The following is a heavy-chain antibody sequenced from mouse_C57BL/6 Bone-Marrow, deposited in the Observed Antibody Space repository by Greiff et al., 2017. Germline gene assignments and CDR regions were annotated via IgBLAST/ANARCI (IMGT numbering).Heavy chain of an antibody. J-gene: IGHJ4*01. D-gene: IGHD1-1*01. CDR3: ARQTTPGSRSDYYSMDY. V-gene: IGHV5-9*01. CDR1: GFTFSSYT. CDR2: ISGGGGNT. Sequence: EVKLMESGGGLVKPGGSLKLSCAASGFTFSSYTMSWVRQTPEKRLEWVATISGGGGNTYYPDSVKGRFTISRDNAKNTLYLQMSSLRSEDTALYYYARQTTPGSRSDYYSMDYWGQGTSVTVSA.